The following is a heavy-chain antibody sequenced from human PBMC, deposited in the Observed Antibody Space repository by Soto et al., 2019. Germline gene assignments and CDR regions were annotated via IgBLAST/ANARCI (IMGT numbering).Heavy chain of an antibody. V-gene: IGHV3-21*01. Sequence: EVHLVESGGGLVQPGGSLRLSCAASGFTFSSYSMNWVRQAPGKGLEWVSSISSSSSYIYYADSVKGRFTISRDNAKNSLYLQMNSLRAEDTAVYYCARDPYYDFWSGYYREDYYYGMDVWGQGTTVTVSS. CDR1: GFTFSSYS. D-gene: IGHD3-3*01. J-gene: IGHJ6*02. CDR2: ISSSSSYI. CDR3: ARDPYYDFWSGYYREDYYYGMDV.